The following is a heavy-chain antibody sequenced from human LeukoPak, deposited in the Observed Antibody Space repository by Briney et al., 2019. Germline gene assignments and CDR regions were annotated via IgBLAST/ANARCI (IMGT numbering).Heavy chain of an antibody. CDR1: GYTFTNYG. J-gene: IGHJ6*02. CDR3: ARHMIRGVHYYGMDV. D-gene: IGHD3-10*01. CDR2: ISAYNANT. Sequence: EASVKVSCKASGYTFTNYGISWVRQSPGQGLEWMGWISAYNANTNYAQKLQGRVTMTTDTSTSTAYMELRSLRSDDTAVYYCARHMIRGVHYYGMDVWGQGTTVTVSS. V-gene: IGHV1-18*01.